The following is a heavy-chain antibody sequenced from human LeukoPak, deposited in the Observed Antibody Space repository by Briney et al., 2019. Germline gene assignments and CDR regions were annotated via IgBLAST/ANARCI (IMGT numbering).Heavy chain of an antibody. CDR2: ISSSSSYI. CDR1: GFTFSSYI. V-gene: IGHV3-21*01. J-gene: IGHJ4*02. Sequence: GSLRLSCAASGFTFSSYIMNWVRQAPGKGLDWFSSISSSSSYIYYADSVRGRFTISRDNAKNSLYLQMNSLRDEDTAVYYCASADYGGTHAGYWVQVTLVTVSS. D-gene: IGHD4-23*01. CDR3: ASADYGGTHAGY.